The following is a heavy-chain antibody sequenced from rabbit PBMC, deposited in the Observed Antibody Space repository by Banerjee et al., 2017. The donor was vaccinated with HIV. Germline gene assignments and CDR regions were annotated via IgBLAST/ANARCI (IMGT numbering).Heavy chain of an antibody. CDR2: IYTGSGET. V-gene: IGHV1S45*01. D-gene: IGHD1-1*01. CDR1: GFSFSSSYW. Sequence: QEQLVESGGGLVQPEGSLTLTCTASGFSFSSSYWICWVRQAPGKGLELIACIYTGSGETYYASWAKGRFTISKTSSTTVTLQMPSLTAADTATYFCARVSSGWSYGMDLWGQGTLVTVS. J-gene: IGHJ6*01. CDR3: ARVSSGWSYGMDL.